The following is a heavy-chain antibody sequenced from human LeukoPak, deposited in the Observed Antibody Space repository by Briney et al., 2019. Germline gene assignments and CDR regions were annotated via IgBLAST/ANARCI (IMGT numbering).Heavy chain of an antibody. CDR2: ISGSGAST. CDR1: GFTLSTNA. Sequence: GGSLRLSCLTSGFTLSTNAMSWVRQAPGKGLEWISGISGSGASTYYADSVKGRFTVSRDDSRNTLYLQMNSLRGDDTAVYYCAKDVGKWESLHFFDYWGQGTLVTVSS. J-gene: IGHJ4*02. CDR3: AKDVGKWESLHFFDY. D-gene: IGHD1-26*01. V-gene: IGHV3-23*01.